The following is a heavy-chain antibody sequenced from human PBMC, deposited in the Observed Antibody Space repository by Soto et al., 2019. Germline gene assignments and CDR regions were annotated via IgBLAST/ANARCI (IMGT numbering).Heavy chain of an antibody. D-gene: IGHD6-6*01. CDR1: GGSISSGDYY. Sequence: TSETLSLTCTFSGGSISSGDYYLSWIRQPPGKGLEWIGYIYYSGSTYYNPSLKSQVTISVDTSKNQFSLKLSSVTAADTAVYYCARERPDGARLDPWGQGTLVTVSS. CDR2: IYYSGST. V-gene: IGHV4-30-4*01. J-gene: IGHJ5*02. CDR3: ARERPDGARLDP.